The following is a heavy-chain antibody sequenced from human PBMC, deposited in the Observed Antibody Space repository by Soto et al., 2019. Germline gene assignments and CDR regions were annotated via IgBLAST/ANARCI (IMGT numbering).Heavy chain of an antibody. J-gene: IGHJ6*02. Sequence: LRLSCAASGFTFSSYAMHWVRQAPGKGLEWVAVISYDGSNKYYADSVKGRFTISRDNSKNTLYLQMNSLRAEDTAVYYCASPIWFGELLPYYYYYGMDVWGQGTTVTVSS. CDR2: ISYDGSNK. D-gene: IGHD3-10*01. CDR3: ASPIWFGELLPYYYYYGMDV. CDR1: GFTFSSYA. V-gene: IGHV3-30-3*01.